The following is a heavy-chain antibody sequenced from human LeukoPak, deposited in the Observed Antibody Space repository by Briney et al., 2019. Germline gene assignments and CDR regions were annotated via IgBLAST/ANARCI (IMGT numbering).Heavy chain of an antibody. V-gene: IGHV4-59*01. J-gene: IGHJ6*03. Sequence: SETLSLTCTVSGGSISSYYWSWIRQPPGKGLEWIGYIYYSGSTNYNPSLTSRVTISVDTSKNQFSLKLSSVTAADTAVYYCARDRRVTYYYYMDVWGKGTTVTVSS. D-gene: IGHD4-23*01. CDR1: GGSISSYY. CDR3: ARDRRVTYYYYMDV. CDR2: IYYSGST.